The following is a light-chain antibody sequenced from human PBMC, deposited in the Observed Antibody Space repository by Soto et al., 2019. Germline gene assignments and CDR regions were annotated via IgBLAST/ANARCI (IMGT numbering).Light chain of an antibody. CDR2: SNN. V-gene: IGLV1-44*01. J-gene: IGLJ2*01. Sequence: QSLLTQPPSASGTPGQRVTISCSGSSSNIGTNVVNWYQQLPGTAPKFVIYSNNQRPSGVPDRFSGSKSGTSASLAISGLQSEDEADYYCAAWDDSLKGPVFGGGTKLTVL. CDR3: AAWDDSLKGPV. CDR1: SSNIGTNV.